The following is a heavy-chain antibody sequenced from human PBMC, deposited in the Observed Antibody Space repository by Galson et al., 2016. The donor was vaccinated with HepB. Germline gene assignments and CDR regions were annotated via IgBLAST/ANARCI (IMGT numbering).Heavy chain of an antibody. Sequence: SLRLSCAASGFIFSSYGMHWVRQAPGKGLEWVAVIWYDGSNKYYEDSVKGRFTISRDNSKNTLYLQMNSLRAEDTAVYFCARDRSTVTYLDYWGQGTLVSVSS. CDR1: GFIFSSYG. J-gene: IGHJ4*02. CDR2: IWYDGSNK. V-gene: IGHV3-33*01. CDR3: ARDRSTVTYLDY. D-gene: IGHD4-17*01.